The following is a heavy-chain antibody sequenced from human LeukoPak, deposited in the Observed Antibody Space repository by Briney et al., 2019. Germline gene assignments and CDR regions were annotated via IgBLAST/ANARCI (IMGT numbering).Heavy chain of an antibody. CDR3: ARPKAGYSSTDAFDI. D-gene: IGHD6-19*01. CDR2: INHSGSS. V-gene: IGHV4-34*01. Sequence: SETLSLTCAVYGGSFSGYYWNWLRQPPGKGLEWIGEINHSGSSNYNPSLESRVTISVDTSKNQLSLKLSSVTADDTAVYYCARPKAGYSSTDAFDIWGQGTMVTVSS. J-gene: IGHJ3*02. CDR1: GGSFSGYY.